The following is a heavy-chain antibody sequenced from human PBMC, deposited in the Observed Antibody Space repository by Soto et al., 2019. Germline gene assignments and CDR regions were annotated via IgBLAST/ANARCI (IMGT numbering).Heavy chain of an antibody. CDR1: GYRFTDYW. J-gene: IGHJ4*02. CDR3: ARPGIAAGWYYFDY. CDR2: IFPGDSGT. D-gene: IGHD6-19*01. Sequence: GESLKISCKASGYRFTDYWIGWVRQMPGKGLEWMGIIFPGDSGTGYSPSFQGQVTISADKSISTAYLQWSSLKASDTAMYYCARPGIAAGWYYFDYWGQGTLVTVSS. V-gene: IGHV5-51*01.